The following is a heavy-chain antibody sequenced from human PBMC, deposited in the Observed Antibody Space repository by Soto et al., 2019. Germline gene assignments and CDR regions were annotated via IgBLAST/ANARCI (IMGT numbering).Heavy chain of an antibody. CDR1: GGSISSGGDY. J-gene: IGHJ5*02. D-gene: IGHD2-2*01. CDR2: IYYSGST. V-gene: IGHV4-31*03. CDR3: AREFEVYCSSTSCPPSWFDP. Sequence: PSETLSLTCTVSGGSISSGGDYWSWIRQHPGKGLEWIGYIYYSGSTYYNPSLKSRVTISVDTSKNQFSLKLSSVTAADTAVYYCAREFEVYCSSTSCPPSWFDPWGQGTLVTVSS.